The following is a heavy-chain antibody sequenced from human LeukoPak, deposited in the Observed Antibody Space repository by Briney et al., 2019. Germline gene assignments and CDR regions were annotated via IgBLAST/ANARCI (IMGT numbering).Heavy chain of an antibody. CDR1: GFTFGDTW. Sequence: GGSLRLSCGASGFTFGDTWMNWVRQVPGQGLEWVANIKQDGSEKFYVASVKGRFTISRDNGKSSLYLQMNPLRAEDTALYYCATSYDMGWLIGYWGQGTLVTVSS. V-gene: IGHV3-7*03. CDR2: IKQDGSEK. J-gene: IGHJ4*02. CDR3: ATSYDMGWLIGY. D-gene: IGHD3/OR15-3a*01.